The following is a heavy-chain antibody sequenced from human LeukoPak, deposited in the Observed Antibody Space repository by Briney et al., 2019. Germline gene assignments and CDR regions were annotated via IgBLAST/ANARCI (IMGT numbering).Heavy chain of an antibody. Sequence: AGGSLRLSCAASGFTFSSYAMPWVRQAPGKGLEYVSAISSNGGSTYYANSVKGRFTISRDNSKNTLYLQMGSLRAEDMAVYYCARDVNYDFWSGYYTGPLDYWGQGTLVTVSS. CDR3: ARDVNYDFWSGYYTGPLDY. D-gene: IGHD3-3*01. J-gene: IGHJ4*02. V-gene: IGHV3-64*01. CDR2: ISSNGGST. CDR1: GFTFSSYA.